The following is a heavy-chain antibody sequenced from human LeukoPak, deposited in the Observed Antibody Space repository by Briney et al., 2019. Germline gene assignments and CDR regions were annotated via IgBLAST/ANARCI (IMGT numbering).Heavy chain of an antibody. CDR1: GGSISSGSYY. Sequence: SETLSLTCTVSGGSISSGSYYWSWIRQLAGKGLEWIGRIYTSGSTNYNPSLKSRVTISVDTSKNQFSLKLSSVTAADTAVYYCARVTAAAISYFDYWGQGTLVTVSS. CDR2: IYTSGST. D-gene: IGHD2-2*01. CDR3: ARVTAAAISYFDY. V-gene: IGHV4-61*02. J-gene: IGHJ4*02.